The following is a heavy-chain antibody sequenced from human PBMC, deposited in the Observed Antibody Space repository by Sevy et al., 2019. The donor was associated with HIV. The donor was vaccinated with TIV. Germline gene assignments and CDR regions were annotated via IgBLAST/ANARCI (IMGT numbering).Heavy chain of an antibody. CDR2: ISWDGGST. CDR3: AKDGGYQIAVAGYYFDY. D-gene: IGHD6-19*01. Sequence: GGCLRLSCAASGFTFDDYTMHWVRQAPGKGLEWVSLISWDGGSTYYADSVKGRFTISRDNSKNSLYLQMNSLRTEDTALYYCAKDGGYQIAVAGYYFDYWGQGTLVTVSS. CDR1: GFTFDDYT. J-gene: IGHJ4*02. V-gene: IGHV3-43*01.